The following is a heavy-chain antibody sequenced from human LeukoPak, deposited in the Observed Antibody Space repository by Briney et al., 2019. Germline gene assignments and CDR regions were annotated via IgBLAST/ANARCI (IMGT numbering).Heavy chain of an antibody. CDR1: GFTFSSYG. D-gene: IGHD6-13*01. CDR3: ASIAAAGSEDY. V-gene: IGHV3-30*03. J-gene: IGHJ4*02. CDR2: ISYDGSNK. Sequence: SGGSLRLSCAVSGFTFSSYGMHWVRQAPGKGLEWVAVISYDGSNKYYADSVKGRFTISRDNSKNTLYLQMNSLRAEDTAVYYCASIAAAGSEDYWGQGTLVTVSS.